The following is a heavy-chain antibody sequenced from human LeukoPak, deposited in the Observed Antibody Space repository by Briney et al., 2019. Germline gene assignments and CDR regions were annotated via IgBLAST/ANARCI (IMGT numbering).Heavy chain of an antibody. D-gene: IGHD1-26*01. Sequence: SETLSLTCAVYGGSFSGYYWSWIRQPPGKGLEWIGYIYYSGSTNYNPSLKSRVTISVDTSKNQFSLKLSSVTAADTAVYYCAGVYSGSNWEWFDPWGQGTLVTVSS. J-gene: IGHJ5*02. V-gene: IGHV4-59*01. CDR3: AGVYSGSNWEWFDP. CDR2: IYYSGST. CDR1: GGSFSGYY.